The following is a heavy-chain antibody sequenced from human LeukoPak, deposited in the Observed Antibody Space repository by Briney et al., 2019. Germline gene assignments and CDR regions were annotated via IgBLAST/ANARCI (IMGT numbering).Heavy chain of an antibody. V-gene: IGHV4-34*01. CDR1: GGSFSGYY. J-gene: IGHJ4*02. CDR2: INHSGST. CDR3: ARFRFRQWLSYGFDY. D-gene: IGHD6-19*01. Sequence: PSETLSLTCAVYGGSFSGYYWSWIRQPPGKGLEWIGEINHSGSTNYNPSLKSRVTISVDTSKNQFSLKLSSVTAADTAVYYCARFRFRQWLSYGFDYWGQGTLVTVSS.